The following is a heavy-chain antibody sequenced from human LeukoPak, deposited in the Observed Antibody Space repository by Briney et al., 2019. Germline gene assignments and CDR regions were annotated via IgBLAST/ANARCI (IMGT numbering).Heavy chain of an antibody. CDR2: IYYSGST. CDR3: ARRYSGYDDGNWFDP. V-gene: IGHV4-59*08. Sequence: PSETLSLTCTVSGGSISSYYWSWIRQPPGKGLEWIGYIYYSGSTNYNPSLKSRVTISVDTSKNQFSLKLSSVTAADTAVYYCARRYSGYDDGNWFDPWGQGTLVTVSS. J-gene: IGHJ5*02. D-gene: IGHD5-12*01. CDR1: GGSISSYY.